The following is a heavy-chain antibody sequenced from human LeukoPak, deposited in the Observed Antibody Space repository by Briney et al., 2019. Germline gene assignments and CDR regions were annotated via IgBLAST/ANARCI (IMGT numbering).Heavy chain of an antibody. CDR3: ARWKTEGIVVDVFDI. Sequence: GGPLRLSCAASGFSVSGNYMSWVRQAPGKGLEWVSAIYSGGATYYTDSVKGRFTMSRHTSKNTLDLQMNSLRVEDTAVYYCARWKTEGIVVDVFDIWGQGTRVTVSS. V-gene: IGHV3-53*04. J-gene: IGHJ3*02. D-gene: IGHD3-22*01. CDR1: GFSVSGNY. CDR2: IYSGGAT.